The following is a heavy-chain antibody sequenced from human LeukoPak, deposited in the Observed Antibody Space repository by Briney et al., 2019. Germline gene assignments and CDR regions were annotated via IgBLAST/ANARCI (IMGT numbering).Heavy chain of an antibody. J-gene: IGHJ6*03. CDR3: ARSGGSYSYYHYYMDV. CDR2: IYFSGST. CDR1: GGSISGYY. Sequence: SETLSLTCIVSGGSISGYYWSWIRQPPGKGLEWIGYIYFSGSTNYNPSLKSRVTISVDTSKNQFSLKLSSVTAADTAVYYCARSGGSYSYYHYYMDVWGKGTTVTISS. D-gene: IGHD1-26*01. V-gene: IGHV4-59*01.